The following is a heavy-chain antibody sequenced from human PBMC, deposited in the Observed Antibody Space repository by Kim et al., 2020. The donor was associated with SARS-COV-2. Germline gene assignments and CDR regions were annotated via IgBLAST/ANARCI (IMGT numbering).Heavy chain of an antibody. CDR3: ARPNGSGSYYNSRWFDP. V-gene: IGHV1-3*01. J-gene: IGHJ5*02. CDR2: INAGNGNT. CDR1: GYTFTSYA. D-gene: IGHD3-10*01. Sequence: ASVKVSCKASGYTFTSYAMHWVRQAPGQRLEWMGWINAGNGNTKYSQKFQGRVTITRDTSASTAYMELSSLRSEDTAVYYCARPNGSGSYYNSRWFDPWGQGTLVTVSS.